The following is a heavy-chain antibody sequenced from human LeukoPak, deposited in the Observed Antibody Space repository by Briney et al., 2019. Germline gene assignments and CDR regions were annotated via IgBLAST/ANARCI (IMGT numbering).Heavy chain of an antibody. J-gene: IGHJ4*02. CDR1: GPFFSSYS. Sequence: GGSLSLSCALSGPFFSSYSGSWVRHPPGKGLEWVGVIYSGGTTYYAGSVKGRFPISRDHSRNTLYRNMNTLRPEDTAVYYCARAEVAVAGTLFENGGQGTLVTVSS. D-gene: IGHD6-19*01. CDR3: ARAEVAVAGTLFEN. V-gene: IGHV3-53*01. CDR2: IYSGGTT.